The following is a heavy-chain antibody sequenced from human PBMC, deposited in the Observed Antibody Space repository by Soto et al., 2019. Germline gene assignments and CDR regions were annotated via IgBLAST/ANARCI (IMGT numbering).Heavy chain of an antibody. J-gene: IGHJ4*02. CDR1: GGSLSSGVSH. Sequence: PSETLSLTCSVSGGSLSSGVSHWSWLRRLPGRGLEWIGTICPSGTDYNPSLKSRVTISKDTSQNHFSLTLTSVSPADTAVYYCARGVDEAKIRYWGQGTVVTVSS. CDR2: ICPSGT. CDR3: ARGVDEAKIRY. V-gene: IGHV4-31*03. D-gene: IGHD5-18*01.